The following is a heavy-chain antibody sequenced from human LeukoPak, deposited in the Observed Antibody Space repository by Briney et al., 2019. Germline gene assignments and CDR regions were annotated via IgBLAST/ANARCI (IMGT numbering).Heavy chain of an antibody. V-gene: IGHV3-7*01. J-gene: IGHJ4*02. Sequence: GGSLRLSCAASGFTFSTYRMNWVRQAPGKGLEWLASIKEDGSVRYYLDSVKGRFTISRDNAKNSLSLQVNGLRVEDTAVYYCASLSEVPEYWGQGTLVSVSS. CDR1: GFTFSTYR. D-gene: IGHD5/OR15-5a*01. CDR3: ASLSEVPEY. CDR2: IKEDGSVR.